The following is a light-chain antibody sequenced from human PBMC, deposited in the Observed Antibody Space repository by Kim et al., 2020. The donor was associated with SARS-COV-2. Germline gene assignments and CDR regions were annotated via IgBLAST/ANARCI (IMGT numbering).Light chain of an antibody. V-gene: IGLV1-51*01. Sequence: QSVLTQPPSVSAAPGQKVPISCSGSRSNIGSNPVSWYQQFPGTAPKLITYDNNKRPSGIPDRFSSSKSGTSATLGITGLRTGDEADFYCATWDSSLSVGVFGGGTKGTVL. CDR3: ATWDSSLSVGV. J-gene: IGLJ3*02. CDR2: DNN. CDR1: RSNIGSNP.